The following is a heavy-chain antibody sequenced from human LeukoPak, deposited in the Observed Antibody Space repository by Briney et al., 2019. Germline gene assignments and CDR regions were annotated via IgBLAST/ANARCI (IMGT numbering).Heavy chain of an antibody. CDR1: GFTFSSYA. CDR2: ISSGGDST. CDR3: ARGTYYYDSSGYYDGDY. J-gene: IGHJ4*02. Sequence: GSLRLSCAGSGFTFSSYAMSWVRQAPGKGLEGVSAISSGGDSTYYADSVKGRFTISRDNAKNSLYLQMNSLRAEDTAVYYCARGTYYYDSSGYYDGDYWGQGTLVTVSS. V-gene: IGHV3-23*01. D-gene: IGHD3-22*01.